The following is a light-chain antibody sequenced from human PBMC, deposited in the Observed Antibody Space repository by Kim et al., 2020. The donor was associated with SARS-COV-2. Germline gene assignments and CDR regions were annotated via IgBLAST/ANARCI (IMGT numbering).Light chain of an antibody. V-gene: IGLV2-14*03. J-gene: IGLJ1*01. Sequence: QSALTQPPFVSGSPGQSITISCIGSNSDIGAFTYVSWFQQHPGKAPKLMIYDVAERPSGVSSRFSGSSSGNTASLTISGLQAEDEADYYCSSYTTANTRVFGSGTKVTVL. CDR3: SSYTTANTRV. CDR2: DVA. CDR1: NSDIGAFTY.